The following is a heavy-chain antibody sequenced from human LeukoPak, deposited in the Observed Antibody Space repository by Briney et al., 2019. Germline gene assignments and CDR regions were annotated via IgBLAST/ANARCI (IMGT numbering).Heavy chain of an antibody. CDR1: GGSFSGYY. D-gene: IGHD2-2*02. CDR2: IYYSGST. Sequence: SETLSLTCAVYGGSFSGYYWSWIRQPPGKGLEWIGYIYYSGSTNYNPSLKSRVTISVDTSKNQFSLKLSSVTAADTAVYYCARYCSSTSCDMAGFDLWGRGTLVTVSS. V-gene: IGHV4-59*01. J-gene: IGHJ2*01. CDR3: ARYCSSTSCDMAGFDL.